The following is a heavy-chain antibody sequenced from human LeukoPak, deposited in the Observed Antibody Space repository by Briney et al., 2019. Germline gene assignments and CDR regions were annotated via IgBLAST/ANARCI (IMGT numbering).Heavy chain of an antibody. CDR1: GFTFNRYA. J-gene: IGHJ3*02. Sequence: GGSLRLSCAASGFTFNRYAIHWVRQAPGKGLEWVTVISSDGNDQHYADSVKGRFTISRDNYKNTVFLQMNSLRIEDTAVYYCARSSSSRDAFDIWGQGTMVTVSS. V-gene: IGHV3-30-3*01. D-gene: IGHD6-13*01. CDR3: ARSSSSRDAFDI. CDR2: ISSDGNDQ.